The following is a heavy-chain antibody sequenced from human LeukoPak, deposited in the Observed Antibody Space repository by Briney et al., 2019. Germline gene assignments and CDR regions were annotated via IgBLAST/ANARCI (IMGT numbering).Heavy chain of an antibody. CDR3: ARHYDYVWGSYRYEDY. CDR2: IYHSGST. Sequence: SETLSLTCAVSGYSISSGYYWGWIRQPPGKGLEWIGSIYHSGSTYYNPSLKSRVTISVDTSKNQFSLKLSSVTAADTAVYYSARHYDYVWGSYRYEDYWGQGTLVTVSS. J-gene: IGHJ4*02. V-gene: IGHV4-38-2*01. D-gene: IGHD3-16*02. CDR1: GYSISSGYY.